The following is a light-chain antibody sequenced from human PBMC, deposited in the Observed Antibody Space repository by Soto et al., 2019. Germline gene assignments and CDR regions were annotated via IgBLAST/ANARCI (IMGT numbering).Light chain of an antibody. CDR1: EGVSSW. CDR3: QQYNNYPDT. V-gene: IGKV1-5*01. Sequence: DIQMTQSPSTLAPSVGDRVTITCRASEGVSSWLAWHQQKQGKAPRLLIYDASTLENGVPSRFSASGSGTEFTLTISSLQPDDFATYYCQQYNNYPDTFGQGTKVDIK. CDR2: DAS. J-gene: IGKJ2*01.